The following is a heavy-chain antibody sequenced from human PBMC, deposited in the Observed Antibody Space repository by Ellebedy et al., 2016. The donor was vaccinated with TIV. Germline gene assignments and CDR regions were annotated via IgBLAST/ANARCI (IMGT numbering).Heavy chain of an antibody. CDR1: GFMFSNYW. CDR3: ARVGRFPHNWSFDY. Sequence: GESLKISCAASGFMFSNYWMSWVRQAPGKGLELVANINQDGSVQNYADSVRGRFVISRDAGETTTFLKMNSVRAEDTGLYFCARVGRFPHNWSFDYWGQGTLVTVSS. V-gene: IGHV3-7*02. J-gene: IGHJ4*02. CDR2: INQDGSVQ. D-gene: IGHD5-24*01.